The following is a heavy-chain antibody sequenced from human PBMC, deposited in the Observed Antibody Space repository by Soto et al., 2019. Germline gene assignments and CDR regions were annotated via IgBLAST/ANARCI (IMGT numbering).Heavy chain of an antibody. CDR1: GFTFRSFT. CDR3: TRDASRDSSARGWFDP. V-gene: IGHV3-21*01. D-gene: IGHD6-13*01. CDR2: ISSNSAYI. J-gene: IGHJ5*02. Sequence: GSLRLSCEASGFTFRSFTMNWVRQAPGKGLGWVSTISSNSAYIYYTDALRGRFTISRDNAKNSLHLQMNSLRAEDTAVYYCTRDASRDSSARGWFDPWGPGTLVTVSS.